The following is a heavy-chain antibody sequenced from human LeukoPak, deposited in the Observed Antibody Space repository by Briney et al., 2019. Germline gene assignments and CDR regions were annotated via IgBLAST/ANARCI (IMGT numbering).Heavy chain of an antibody. Sequence: GASVKVSCKASGYTFTSYGISWVRQAPGQGLEWMGWISAYNGNTNYAQKLQGRVTMTTDTSTSTAYMELRSLRSDDTAVYYCARVGDYYDSSGLLLPDDYWGQGTLVTVSS. D-gene: IGHD3-22*01. V-gene: IGHV1-18*01. J-gene: IGHJ4*02. CDR1: GYTFTSYG. CDR2: ISAYNGNT. CDR3: ARVGDYYDSSGLLLPDDY.